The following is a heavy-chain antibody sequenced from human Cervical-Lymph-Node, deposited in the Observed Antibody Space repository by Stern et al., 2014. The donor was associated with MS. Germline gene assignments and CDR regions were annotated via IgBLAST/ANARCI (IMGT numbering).Heavy chain of an antibody. D-gene: IGHD3-9*01. J-gene: IGHJ4*02. CDR3: ASTIWEYYRGVDS. CDR1: GFTVRSNY. V-gene: IGHV3-66*01. Sequence: EVQLVESGGGLVQPGGSLRLSCAASGFTVRSNYMSWVRQAPGKGLEWVSVIYSSGSTYYADSVKGRFTISRDNSKNTLYLQMNSLRAEDTAVYYCASTIWEYYRGVDSWGQGTLVTVSS. CDR2: IYSSGST.